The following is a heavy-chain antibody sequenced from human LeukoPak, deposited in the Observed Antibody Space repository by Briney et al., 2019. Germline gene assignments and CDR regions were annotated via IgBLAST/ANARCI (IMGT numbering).Heavy chain of an antibody. CDR1: GYTFTSYD. CDR3: ARGRDGDYYYYYYMDV. J-gene: IGHJ6*03. D-gene: IGHD3-16*01. V-gene: IGHV1-8*01. CDR2: MNPNSGNT. Sequence: ASVKVSCKASGYTFTSYDINWVRQATGQGLEWMGWMNPNSGNTGYAQKFQGRVTMTRNTSISTAYMELSSLRSEDTPVYYCARGRDGDYYYYYYMDVWGKGTTVTVSS.